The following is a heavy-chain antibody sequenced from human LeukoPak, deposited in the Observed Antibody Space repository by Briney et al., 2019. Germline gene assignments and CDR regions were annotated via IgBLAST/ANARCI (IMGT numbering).Heavy chain of an antibody. J-gene: IGHJ4*02. CDR3: ASDSSGGRGGY. CDR2: IIPILGIA. Sequence: ASVKVSCKASGGTFSSYAISWVRQAPGQGLEWMGRIIPILGIANYAQKFQGRVTMTRDTSTSTVYMELSSLRSEDTAVYYCASDSSGGRGGYWGQGTLVTVSS. V-gene: IGHV1-69*04. CDR1: GGTFSSYA. D-gene: IGHD6-19*01.